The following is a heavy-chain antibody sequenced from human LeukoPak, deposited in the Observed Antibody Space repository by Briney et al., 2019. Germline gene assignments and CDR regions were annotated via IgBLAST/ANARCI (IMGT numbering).Heavy chain of an antibody. V-gene: IGHV3-43*01. J-gene: IGHJ4*02. Sequence: TGGSLRLSCAASGFTFDDYTMHWVRQAPGKGLEWVSLISWDDDSTYYADSVKGRFTISRDNSKNPLYLQMNSLRTEDTVLYYCAKGDSSSWYNFDYWGQGTLVTVSS. CDR1: GFTFDDYT. D-gene: IGHD6-13*01. CDR3: AKGDSSSWYNFDY. CDR2: ISWDDDST.